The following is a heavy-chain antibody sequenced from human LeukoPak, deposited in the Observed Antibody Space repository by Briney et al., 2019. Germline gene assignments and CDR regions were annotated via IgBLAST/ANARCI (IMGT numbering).Heavy chain of an antibody. CDR2: ISAYNGNT. CDR3: ARDADIVVVPAASRPHC. D-gene: IGHD2-2*01. V-gene: IGHV1-18*01. Sequence: ASVKVSCKASGYTFTSYGISWVRQAPGQGLEWMGWISAYNGNTNYAQKLQGRVTMTTDTSTSTAYMELRSLRSDDTAVYYCARDADIVVVPAASRPHCWGQGTLVTVSS. J-gene: IGHJ4*02. CDR1: GYTFTSYG.